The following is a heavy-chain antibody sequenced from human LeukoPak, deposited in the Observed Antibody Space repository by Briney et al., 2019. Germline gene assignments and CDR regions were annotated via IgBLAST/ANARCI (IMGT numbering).Heavy chain of an antibody. CDR3: AKSPMRTVTTNYFDY. CDR1: GFTFDNYA. D-gene: IGHD4-17*01. CDR2: ITGVGGTT. J-gene: IGHJ4*02. Sequence: PGGSLRLSCAASGFTFDNYALNWVRQAPGKGLEWVSAITGVGGTTYYADSVKGRFTISRDNSKNTLYLQMNSLRAEDTAVYYCAKSPMRTVTTNYFDYWGLGTLVTVSS. V-gene: IGHV3-23*01.